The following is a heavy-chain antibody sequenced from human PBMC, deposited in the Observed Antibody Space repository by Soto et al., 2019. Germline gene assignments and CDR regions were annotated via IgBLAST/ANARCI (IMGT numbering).Heavy chain of an antibody. V-gene: IGHV3-9*01. CDR2: ISWNSGSI. Sequence: HPGGSLRLSCAASGFTFDDYAMHWVRQAPGKGLEWVSGISWNSGSIGYADSVKGRFTISRDNAKNSLYLQMNSLRAEDTALYYCAKDITRRSSSWYNFDYWGQGTLVTVSS. J-gene: IGHJ4*02. CDR1: GFTFDDYA. CDR3: AKDITRRSSSWYNFDY. D-gene: IGHD6-13*01.